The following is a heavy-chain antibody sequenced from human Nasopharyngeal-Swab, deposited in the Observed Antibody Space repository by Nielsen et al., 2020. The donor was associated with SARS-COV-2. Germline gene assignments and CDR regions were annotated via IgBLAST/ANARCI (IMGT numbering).Heavy chain of an antibody. CDR1: GFSLTSSGVG. CDR2: IYWDDDK. CDR3: VRAYGSGGVRYYYYGMDV. V-gene: IGHV2-5*02. J-gene: IGHJ6*02. Sequence: SGPTLVKPTQTLTLTCSFSGFSLTSSGVGVGWIRQPPGKALEWLALIYWDDDKRYSPSPKSRLTITKDTSKNQVVLTMTNMDPVDTATYYCVRAYGSGGVRYYYYGMDVWGQGTPVTVSS. D-gene: IGHD3-10*01.